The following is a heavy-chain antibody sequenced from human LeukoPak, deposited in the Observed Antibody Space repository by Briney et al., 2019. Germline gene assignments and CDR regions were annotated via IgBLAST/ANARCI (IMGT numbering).Heavy chain of an antibody. V-gene: IGHV4-59*01. D-gene: IGHD6-6*01. J-gene: IGHJ1*01. CDR2: IYHSGST. CDR3: ARGGAARLHFQN. Sequence: SETLSLTCTVSGGSISTYYWNWIRQPPGKGLEWIGYIYHSGSTNYNPSLQSRVTISVDTSKYQFSLNLNSVTAADTAVYYCARGGAARLHFQNWGQGTLVTVSS. CDR1: GGSISTYY.